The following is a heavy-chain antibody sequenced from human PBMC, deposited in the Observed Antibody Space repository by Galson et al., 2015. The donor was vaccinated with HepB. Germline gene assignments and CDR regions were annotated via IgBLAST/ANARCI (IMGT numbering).Heavy chain of an antibody. CDR3: TTPVSGSSSWYPYYYYGMDV. J-gene: IGHJ6*02. D-gene: IGHD6-13*01. CDR2: IKSKTDGGTT. Sequence: SLRLSCAASGFTFSNAWMNWVRQAPGKGLEWVGRIKSKTDGGTTDYAAPVKGRFTISRDDSENTLYLQMNSLKTENTAVYYCTTPVSGSSSWYPYYYYGMDVWGQGTTVTVSS. CDR1: GFTFSNAW. V-gene: IGHV3-15*07.